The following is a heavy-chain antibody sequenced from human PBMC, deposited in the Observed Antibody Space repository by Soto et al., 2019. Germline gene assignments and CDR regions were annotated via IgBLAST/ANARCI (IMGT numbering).Heavy chain of an antibody. V-gene: IGHV4-59*01. CDR1: GGSISSYY. D-gene: IGHD2-15*01. Sequence: SETLSLTCTVSGGSISSYYWSWIRQPPGKGQEWIGYIYYSGSTNYNPSLKSRVTISVDTSKNQFSLKLSSVTAADTAVYYCARGADIVRMDVWGQGTTVTVSS. CDR2: IYYSGST. CDR3: ARGADIVRMDV. J-gene: IGHJ6*02.